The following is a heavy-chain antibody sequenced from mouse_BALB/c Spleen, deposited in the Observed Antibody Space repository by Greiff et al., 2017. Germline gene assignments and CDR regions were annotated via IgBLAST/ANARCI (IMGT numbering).Heavy chain of an antibody. CDR1: GYTFTSYW. D-gene: IGHD4-1*01. Sequence: VQLQQSGAELAKPGASVTMSCKASGYTFTSYWMHWVKQRPGQGLEWIGYINPSTGYTEYNQKFKDKATLTADKSSSTAYMQLSSLTSEDSAVYYCARPTNWDFDYWGQGTTLTVSS. CDR2: INPSTGYT. J-gene: IGHJ2*01. CDR3: ARPTNWDFDY. V-gene: IGHV1-7*01.